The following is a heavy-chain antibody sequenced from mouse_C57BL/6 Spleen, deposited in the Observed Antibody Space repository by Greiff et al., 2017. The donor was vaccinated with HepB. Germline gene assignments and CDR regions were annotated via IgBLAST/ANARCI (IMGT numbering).Heavy chain of an antibody. V-gene: IGHV1-42*01. D-gene: IGHD1-1*01. CDR1: GYSFTGYY. CDR3: ARSSITTVPFAY. J-gene: IGHJ3*01. Sequence: EVQLQQSGPELVKPGASVKISCKASGYSFTGYYMNWVKQSPEKSLEWIGEINPSTGGTTYNQKFKAKATLTVDKSSSTAYMQRKSLTSEDSAVYYCARSSITTVPFAYWGQGTLVTVSA. CDR2: INPSTGGT.